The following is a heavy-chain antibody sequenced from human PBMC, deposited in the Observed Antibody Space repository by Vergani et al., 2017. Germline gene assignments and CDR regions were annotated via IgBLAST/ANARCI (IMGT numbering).Heavy chain of an antibody. Sequence: EVQLVESGGGLVKPGGSLRLSCAASGFTFSSYSMNWVRQAPGKGLEWVSSISSSSSXIYYADSVKGRFTISRDNAKNSLYLQMNSLRAEDTAVYYCARDPTPQYCSGGSCYSGWFDPWGQGTLVTVSS. V-gene: IGHV3-21*01. CDR1: GFTFSSYS. J-gene: IGHJ5*02. CDR3: ARDPTPQYCSGGSCYSGWFDP. D-gene: IGHD2-15*01. CDR2: ISSSSSXI.